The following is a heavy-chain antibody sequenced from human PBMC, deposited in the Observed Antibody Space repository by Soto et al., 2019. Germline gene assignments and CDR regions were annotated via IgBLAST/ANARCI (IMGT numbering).Heavy chain of an antibody. Sequence: PSETLSLTCTVSGGPISSGGYYWSWIPQDPGRGLEWLGYIYSNGNTYYNPSLKSRLVISSDTSQNLFSLRLSFVTAADTGMYFCSRGRLTIPQGFDIWGQGTMVTVSS. J-gene: IGHJ3*02. CDR1: GGPISSGGYY. CDR3: SRGRLTIPQGFDI. CDR2: IYSNGNT. D-gene: IGHD3-9*01. V-gene: IGHV4-31*03.